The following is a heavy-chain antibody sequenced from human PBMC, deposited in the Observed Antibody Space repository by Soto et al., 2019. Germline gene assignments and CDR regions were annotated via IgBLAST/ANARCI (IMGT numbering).Heavy chain of an antibody. D-gene: IGHD4-17*01. Sequence: QVQLVQSGAEVKKPGASVKVSCKASGYTFTSYGISWVRQAPGQGREWMGWISAYNGNTNYAQKLQGRVTMTTDTSTSTDYMELRSLRSDDTAVYYCARPLLIYGDPNYYYYGMDVWGQGTTVTVSS. V-gene: IGHV1-18*04. CDR1: GYTFTSYG. CDR3: ARPLLIYGDPNYYYYGMDV. J-gene: IGHJ6*02. CDR2: ISAYNGNT.